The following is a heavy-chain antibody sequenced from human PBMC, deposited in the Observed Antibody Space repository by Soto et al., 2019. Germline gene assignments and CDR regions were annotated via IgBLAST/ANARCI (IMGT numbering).Heavy chain of an antibody. J-gene: IGHJ4*02. V-gene: IGHV3-30-3*01. CDR3: ARDRLSSRYYHFEG. CDR2: ISSDGSNK. Sequence: GGSLRLSCAAYGFTSSSYALHRAPQAPAKGLVGVAVISSDGSNKYYADSVKGRFTTSRDNSKNMLYLQMTSLSAEYTAVYYCARDRLSSRYYHFEGWGKGT. D-gene: IGHD3-22*01. CDR1: GFTSSSYA.